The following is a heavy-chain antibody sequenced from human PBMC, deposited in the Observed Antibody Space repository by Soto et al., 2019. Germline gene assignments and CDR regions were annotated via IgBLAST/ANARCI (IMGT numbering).Heavy chain of an antibody. Sequence: GGSLRLSCAASGFTFSSYSMNWVRQAPGKGLEWVSSISSSSSYLYYADSVKGRFTISRDNAKNSLYLQMNSLRAEDTAVYYCARGARLVPAAMAIDYWGQGTLVTVSS. J-gene: IGHJ4*02. CDR3: ARGARLVPAAMAIDY. CDR2: ISSSSSYL. D-gene: IGHD2-2*01. CDR1: GFTFSSYS. V-gene: IGHV3-21*01.